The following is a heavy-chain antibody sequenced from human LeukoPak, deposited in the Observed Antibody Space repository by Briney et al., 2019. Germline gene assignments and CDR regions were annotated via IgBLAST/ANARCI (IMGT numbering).Heavy chain of an antibody. CDR1: GGTFSSYA. D-gene: IGHD2-2*02. CDR3: AHTPLGYCSSTSCYTYYYYYMDV. CDR2: IIPIFGTA. V-gene: IGHV1-69*05. J-gene: IGHJ6*03. Sequence: EASVKVSCKASGGTFSSYAISWVRQAPGQGLEWMGGIIPIFGTANYAQKFQGRVMITTDESTSTAYMELSSLRSEDTAVYYCAHTPLGYCSSTSCYTYYYYYMDVWGKGTTVTVSS.